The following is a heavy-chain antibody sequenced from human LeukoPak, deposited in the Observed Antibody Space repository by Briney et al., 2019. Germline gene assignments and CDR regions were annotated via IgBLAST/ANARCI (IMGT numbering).Heavy chain of an antibody. CDR1: GFTFSSYS. D-gene: IGHD3-10*01. Sequence: PGGSLRLSCAASGFTFSSYSMNWVRQAPGKGLEWASSISSSSSYIYYADSVKGRFTISRDNAKNSLYLQMNSLRAEDTAVYYCARGAYGSGSYYKPVVYFDYWGQGTLVTVSS. V-gene: IGHV3-21*01. CDR2: ISSSSSYI. J-gene: IGHJ4*02. CDR3: ARGAYGSGSYYKPVVYFDY.